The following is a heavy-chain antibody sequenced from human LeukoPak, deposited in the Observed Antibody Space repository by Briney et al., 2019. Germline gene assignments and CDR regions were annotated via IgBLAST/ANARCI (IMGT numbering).Heavy chain of an antibody. J-gene: IGHJ4*02. Sequence: PGGSLRLSCAASGFXFSGYAMSWVRQAPGKGLDWVANRNQGGREKYYVDSVKGRFTISRDNAKNSLYMQINSLRAEDTAVYYCARKSRSGSHTTLDYWGQGTRVTVSS. CDR3: ARKSRSGSHTTLDY. V-gene: IGHV3-7*02. D-gene: IGHD3-10*01. CDR2: RNQGGREK. CDR1: GFXFSGYA.